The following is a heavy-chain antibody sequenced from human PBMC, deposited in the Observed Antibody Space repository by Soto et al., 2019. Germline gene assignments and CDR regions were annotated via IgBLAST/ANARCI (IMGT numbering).Heavy chain of an antibody. V-gene: IGHV4-30-4*01. CDR1: GGSIITGRYY. CDR2: ISYSGST. D-gene: IGHD3-10*01. CDR3: ASNFGESSWAYFDY. Sequence: QVQLQESGPRLVKPSQTLSLTCTVSGGSIITGRYYWSWIRQPPGKGLEWIGYISYSGSTYYNPSLKSRVTISIDTSKSQCSLKLTSVTAADTADYYCASNFGESSWAYFDYWGQGTLVTVSS. J-gene: IGHJ4*02.